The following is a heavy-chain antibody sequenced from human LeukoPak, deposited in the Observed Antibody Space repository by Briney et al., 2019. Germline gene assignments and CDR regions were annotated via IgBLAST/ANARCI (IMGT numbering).Heavy chain of an antibody. CDR3: ARHETGPNYFDY. J-gene: IGHJ4*02. CDR1: GYRFTSYW. Sequence: GEXLKISFKGSGYRFTSYWIGWVRQMPGKGVEWMGIIYPGDSDTRYSPSFQGQVTISADKSISTAYLQWSSLKASDTAMYYCARHETGPNYFDYWGQGTLVTVSS. D-gene: IGHD7-27*01. CDR2: IYPGDSDT. V-gene: IGHV5-51*01.